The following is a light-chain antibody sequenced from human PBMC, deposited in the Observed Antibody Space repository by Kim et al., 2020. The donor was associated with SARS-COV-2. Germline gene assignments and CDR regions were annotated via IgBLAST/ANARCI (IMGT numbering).Light chain of an antibody. J-gene: IGLJ3*02. CDR2: SND. V-gene: IGLV1-44*01. Sequence: ELTQPPSASGTPGQKVTISCSGSSSNIESHTVDWYQRLPGTAPKLLIYSNDQRPSGVPDRFSGSKSGTSASLAISGRQSEDEADYYCAAWDDSLNGPVFGGGTKLTVL. CDR1: SSNIESHT. CDR3: AAWDDSLNGPV.